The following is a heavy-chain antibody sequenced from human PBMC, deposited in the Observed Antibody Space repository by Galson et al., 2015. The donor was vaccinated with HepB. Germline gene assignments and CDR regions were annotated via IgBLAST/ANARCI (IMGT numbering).Heavy chain of an antibody. J-gene: IGHJ6*03. Sequence: SLRLSCAASGFTFSSSWMSWARQAPGKGLEWVANIKQDGSEKYYVDSVKGRFTISRDNAKNSLYLQMNSLRAEDTAVYYCARGGYYYYYYMDVWGKGTTVTVSS. CDR2: IKQDGSEK. V-gene: IGHV3-7*01. CDR1: GFTFSSSW. CDR3: ARGGYYYYYYMDV.